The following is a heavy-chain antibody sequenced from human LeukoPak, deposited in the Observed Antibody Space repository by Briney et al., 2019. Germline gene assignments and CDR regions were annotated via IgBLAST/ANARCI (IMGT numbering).Heavy chain of an antibody. CDR2: IIPIFGTA. V-gene: IGHV1-69*05. CDR3: ARDCSGGSCYPYAGY. D-gene: IGHD2-15*01. Sequence: GASVKVSCKASGGTFSSYAISWVRQAPGQGLEWMGRIIPIFGTANYAQKFQGRVTITTDESTSTAYMELSSLRSEDTAVYYCARDCSGGSCYPYAGYWGQGTLVTVS. CDR1: GGTFSSYA. J-gene: IGHJ4*02.